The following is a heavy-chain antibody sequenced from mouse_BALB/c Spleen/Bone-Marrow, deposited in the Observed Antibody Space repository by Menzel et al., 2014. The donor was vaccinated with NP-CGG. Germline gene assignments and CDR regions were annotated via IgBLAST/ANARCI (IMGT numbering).Heavy chain of an antibody. J-gene: IGHJ3*01. CDR3: IRELVRGFGY. CDR1: GYAFXNYF. CDR2: INPGSGGA. Sequence: VQLQQSGAELVRPGTPVKVSCKASGYAFXNYFMEWVKQRPGQGLEWIGVINPGSGGANYNEKFKGKAILTADKSSSTAYMQLSSLTSDDSAVYFCIRELVRGFGYWGQGTLVTVSA. V-gene: IGHV1-54*01. D-gene: IGHD2-14*01.